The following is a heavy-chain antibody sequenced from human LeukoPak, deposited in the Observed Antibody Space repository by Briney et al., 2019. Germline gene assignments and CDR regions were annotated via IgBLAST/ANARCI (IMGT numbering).Heavy chain of an antibody. D-gene: IGHD3-16*01. CDR1: GFTFRSSW. J-gene: IGHJ4*02. CDR3: ARIGYDNSYGGEDY. Sequence: PGGSLRLSCAASGFTFRSSWLHWVRHAPGKGLVWVSRINWDATTTDHADSVKGRFTISRDNAKNTLYLQMNSLRAEDTAVYYCARIGYDNSYGGEDYWGQGTLVTVSS. V-gene: IGHV3-74*01. CDR2: INWDATTT.